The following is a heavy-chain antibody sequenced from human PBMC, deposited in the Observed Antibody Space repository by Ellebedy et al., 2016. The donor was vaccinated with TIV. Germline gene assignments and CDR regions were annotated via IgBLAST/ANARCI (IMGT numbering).Heavy chain of an antibody. V-gene: IGHV5-51*01. D-gene: IGHD2-21*01. CDR3: ARGEYVDY. CDR2: IYPGDSDT. Sequence: PGGSLRLSCKGSANSFTTYWIGWVRQMPGKGLEWMGIIYPGDSDTRYSPSFQGQVTISADKSISTAYLQWSSLKASDTAMYYCARGEYVDYWGQGTLVTVSS. CDR1: ANSFTTYW. J-gene: IGHJ4*02.